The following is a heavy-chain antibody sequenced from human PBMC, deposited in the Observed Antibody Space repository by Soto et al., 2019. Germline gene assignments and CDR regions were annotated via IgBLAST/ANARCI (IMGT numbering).Heavy chain of an antibody. CDR3: TASTGYYYYGMDV. D-gene: IGHD4-17*01. V-gene: IGHV3-49*05. J-gene: IGHJ6*02. CDR2: IRSKAYGGTT. Sequence: EVQLVESGGGLVKPGRSLRLSCTASGFTFGDYAMSWFRQALGKGLEWVGFIRSKAYGGTTEYAASVKGRFTISRDDSKSIAYLQMNSLKTEDTAVYYCTASTGYYYYGMDVWGQGTTVTVSS. CDR1: GFTFGDYA.